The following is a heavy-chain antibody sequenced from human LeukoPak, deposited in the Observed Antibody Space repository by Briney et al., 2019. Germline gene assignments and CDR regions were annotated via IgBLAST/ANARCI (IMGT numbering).Heavy chain of an antibody. CDR1: GFTFDDYG. J-gene: IGHJ4*02. D-gene: IGHD6-13*01. CDR2: INWNGGST. V-gene: IGHV3-20*01. CDR3: ARGGQQLAIDY. Sequence: GGSLRLSCAASGFTFDDYGMSWVRQAPGKGLEWVSGINWNGGSTGYADSVKGRFTISRDNAKNSLYLQMNSLRAEDTALYHCARGGQQLAIDYWGQGTLVTVSS.